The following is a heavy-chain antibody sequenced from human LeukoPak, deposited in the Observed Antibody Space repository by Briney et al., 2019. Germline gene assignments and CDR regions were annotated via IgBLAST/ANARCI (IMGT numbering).Heavy chain of an antibody. CDR2: ISSNGDNT. V-gene: IGHV3-64D*06. CDR1: GFTFSTYV. J-gene: IGHJ4*02. Sequence: GGSLRLSCSVSGFTFSTYVMHWVRQAPGKGLEYVSAISSNGDNTYYADSVKGRFTISRDNSKNALYLQMSRLRADDTAVYYCVRGTGYSGPGNLVTVSS. CDR3: VRGTGY.